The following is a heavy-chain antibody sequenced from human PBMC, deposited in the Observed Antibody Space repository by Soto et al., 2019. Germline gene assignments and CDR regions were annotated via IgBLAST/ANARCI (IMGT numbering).Heavy chain of an antibody. D-gene: IGHD1-26*01. V-gene: IGHV3-30*03. J-gene: IGHJ4*02. CDR1: GFIFRNFG. CDR3: VQGASTAHQPLDS. Sequence: QVQLVESGGGVVQPGRSLRLSCAASGFIFRNFGMHWVRRAPGKGLEWVATISGDGNDKYYPDSMKGRFTISRDNFNNSLYLQLNSLRPEAKAVYHCVQGASTAHQPLDSWGQGVLVTVSS. CDR2: ISGDGNDK.